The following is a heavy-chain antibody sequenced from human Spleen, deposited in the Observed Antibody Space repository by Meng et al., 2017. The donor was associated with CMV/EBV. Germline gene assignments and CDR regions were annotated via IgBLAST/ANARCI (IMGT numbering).Heavy chain of an antibody. J-gene: IGHJ6*02. CDR3: AKVPTVAAAGTSFMYYYGMDV. V-gene: IGHV3-23*01. CDR1: GFMFSNYV. D-gene: IGHD6-13*01. Sequence: GGSLRLSCAASGFMFSNYVMNWVRQAQGKGLEWVSTITTGGTYYADSVKGRFTVSRDNSKNTLYLQMNSLRAEDTAVYYCAKVPTVAAAGTSFMYYYGMDVWGQGTTVTVSS. CDR2: ITTGGT.